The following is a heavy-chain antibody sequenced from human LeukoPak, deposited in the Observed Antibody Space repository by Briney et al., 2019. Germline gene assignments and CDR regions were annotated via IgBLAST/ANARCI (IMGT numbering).Heavy chain of an antibody. Sequence: SETLSLTCTVSGGSISSSSYYWSWIRQPPGKGLEWIGEINHSGSTNYNPSLKSRVTISVDTSKNQFSLKLSSVTAADTAVYYCASTVSFYWYFDLWGRGTLVTVSS. V-gene: IGHV4-39*07. CDR3: ASTVSFYWYFDL. CDR1: GGSISSSSYY. CDR2: INHSGST. J-gene: IGHJ2*01. D-gene: IGHD3-16*01.